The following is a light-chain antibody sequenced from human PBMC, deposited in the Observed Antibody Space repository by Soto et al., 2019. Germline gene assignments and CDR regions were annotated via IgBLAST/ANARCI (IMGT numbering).Light chain of an antibody. V-gene: IGKV3-20*01. CDR2: GAS. CDR1: QSVNNRY. Sequence: EIVLTQSPGTLSLSPGERATLSCRASQSVNNRYLAWYQQKPGQAPRLLIYGASSRATGIPDRFSGSGSGTDFTLTISRLEPEDFAVYYCQQYEKTPGTFGQGTKVEFK. CDR3: QQYEKTPGT. J-gene: IGKJ1*01.